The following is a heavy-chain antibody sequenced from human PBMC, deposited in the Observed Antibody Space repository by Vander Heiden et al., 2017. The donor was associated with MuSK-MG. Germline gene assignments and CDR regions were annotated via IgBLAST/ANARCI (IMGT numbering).Heavy chain of an antibody. V-gene: IGHV4-39*01. CDR2: IYYSGST. J-gene: IGHJ4*02. CDR3: ARVDKDGVRYFDWLLYPYYFDY. D-gene: IGHD3-9*01. CDR1: GGSISSSSYY. Sequence: QLQLQESGPGLVKPSETLSLTCTVPGGSISSSSYYWGWIRQPPGKGLEWIGSIYYSGSTYYNPSLKSRVTISVDTSKNQFSLKLSSVTAADTAVYYCARVDKDGVRYFDWLLYPYYFDYWGQGTLVTVSS.